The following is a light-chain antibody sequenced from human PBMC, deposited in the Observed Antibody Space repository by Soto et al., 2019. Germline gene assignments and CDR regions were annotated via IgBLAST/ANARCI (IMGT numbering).Light chain of an antibody. V-gene: IGKV1-5*01. CDR2: DVS. J-gene: IGKJ1*01. CDR1: QTVSGW. Sequence: DIQMTQSPSTLSASVGDRVTITCRASQTVSGWLAWYQQKPGKAPKLLIYDVSSLESGVPSRFSGSGYGTEFTLTISSLQPDDFATYYCQEYNSWDHPTFGQGTKVDIK. CDR3: QEYNSWDHPT.